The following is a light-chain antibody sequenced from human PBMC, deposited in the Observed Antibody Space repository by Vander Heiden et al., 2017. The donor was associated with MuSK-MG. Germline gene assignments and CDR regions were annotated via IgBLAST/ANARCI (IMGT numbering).Light chain of an antibody. V-gene: IGKV3-15*01. J-gene: IGKJ1*01. CDR2: GAS. CDR3: HQYNNWPPWT. Sequence: ETVMTQSPATLSVSPGETATLSCRASQSVSSNLAWFQQRPGQAPRLLIYGASTRATDIPARFSGSGYGTEFTLTISSRQSEDFAVYYCHQYNNWPPWTFGQGTKVEIK. CDR1: QSVSSN.